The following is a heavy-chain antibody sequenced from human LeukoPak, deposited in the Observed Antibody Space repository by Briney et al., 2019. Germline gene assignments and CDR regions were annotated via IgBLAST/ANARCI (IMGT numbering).Heavy chain of an antibody. CDR2: FDPEDGET. CDR1: GYTLTELS. D-gene: IGHD3-3*01. Sequence: GASVKVSCKVSGYTLTELSMHWVRQAPGKGLEWMGGFDPEDGETIYAQKFQGRVTMTEDTSTDTAYMELSSLRSEDTAVYYCATARREPLDYDFWSGPPADWGQGTLVTVSS. CDR3: ATARREPLDYDFWSGPPAD. V-gene: IGHV1-24*01. J-gene: IGHJ4*02.